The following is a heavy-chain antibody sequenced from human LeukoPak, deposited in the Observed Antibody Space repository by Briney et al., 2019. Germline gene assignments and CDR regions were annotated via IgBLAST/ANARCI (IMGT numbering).Heavy chain of an antibody. CDR2: INSSSSYI. CDR3: ARGESTYSSSALDY. J-gene: IGHJ4*02. D-gene: IGHD6-13*01. CDR1: GFIFSFYS. V-gene: IGHV3-21*01. Sequence: TGGSLRLSCATSGFIFSFYSMNWVRQAPGKGLEWVSPINSSSSYIYYADSVKGRFTISRDNAKDSLYLQMSSLRAEDTAVYYCARGESTYSSSALDYWGQGSLVTVSS.